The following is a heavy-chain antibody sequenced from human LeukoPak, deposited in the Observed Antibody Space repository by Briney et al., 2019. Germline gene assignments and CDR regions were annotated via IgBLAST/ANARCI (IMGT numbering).Heavy chain of an antibody. D-gene: IGHD5-12*01. CDR2: INDNGSTR. Sequence: GGSLRLSCAASGFTFSSYGMTWVRQAPGRGLEWVSGINDNGSTRFYAASVKGRFTSSRDNPKNTLYLQMNGLRVEDTAVYYCAKDLQTWPRFPDYWGQGTLVTVSS. CDR3: AKDLQTWPRFPDY. V-gene: IGHV3-23*01. J-gene: IGHJ4*02. CDR1: GFTFSSYG.